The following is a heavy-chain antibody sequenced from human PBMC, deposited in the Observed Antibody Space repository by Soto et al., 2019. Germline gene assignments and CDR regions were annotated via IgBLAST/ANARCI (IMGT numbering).Heavy chain of an antibody. CDR2: ISSSSSYI. J-gene: IGHJ6*02. CDR3: AKDLNPIVATAAYYYGMDV. CDR1: GFTFSSYS. Sequence: GGSLRLSCAASGFTFSSYSMNWVRQAPGKGLEWVSSISSSSSYIYYADSVKGRFTISRDNAKNSLYLQMNSLRAEDTAVYYCAKDLNPIVATAAYYYGMDVWGQGTTVTVSS. V-gene: IGHV3-21*01. D-gene: IGHD5-12*01.